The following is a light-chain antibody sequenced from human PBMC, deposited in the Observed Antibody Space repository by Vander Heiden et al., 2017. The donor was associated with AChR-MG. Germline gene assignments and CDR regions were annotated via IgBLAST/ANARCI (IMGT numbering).Light chain of an antibody. CDR3: AAWDDSLSGRV. CDR1: SSNIGSNY. V-gene: IGLV1-47*01. CDR2: RNN. Sequence: SVLTQPPSAFGTPGQRVTISCSGSSSNIGSNYVYWYQQLPGTAPKLLIYRNNQRPSGVPDRFSGSKSGTSASLAISGLRSEDEADYYCAAWDDSLSGRVFGGGTKLTVL. J-gene: IGLJ3*02.